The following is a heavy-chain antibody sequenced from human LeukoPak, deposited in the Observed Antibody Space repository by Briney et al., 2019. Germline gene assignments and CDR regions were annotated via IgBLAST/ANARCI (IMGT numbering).Heavy chain of an antibody. CDR1: GCTYSSYA. J-gene: IGHJ4*02. V-gene: IGHV3-30*04. CDR2: IPYDGSNK. CDR3: AKSMDILSGYLWSLDY. D-gene: IGHD3-9*01. Sequence: GGSLRLSCADSGCTYSSYALHWVRQAGGKGLEGVAVIPYDGSNKYYADSVKGRFTIPRDNSKIPLYLQLNSLRAEDTAVYYCAKSMDILSGYLWSLDYWGQGTLVTVSS.